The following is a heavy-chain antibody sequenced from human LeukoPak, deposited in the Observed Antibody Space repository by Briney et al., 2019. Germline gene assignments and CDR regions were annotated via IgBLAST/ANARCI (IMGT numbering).Heavy chain of an antibody. CDR1: GFTFSSYW. J-gene: IGHJ4*02. CDR3: ARVRVSSWYAHDY. CDR2: IKQDGSEK. V-gene: IGHV3-7*01. Sequence: AGGSLRLSCAASGFTFSSYWMSWVRQAPGKGLEWVANIKQDGSEKYYVDSVKGRFTISRDNAKNSLYLQMNSLRAEDTAVYYCARVRVSSWYAHDYWGQGTLDTVSS. D-gene: IGHD6-13*01.